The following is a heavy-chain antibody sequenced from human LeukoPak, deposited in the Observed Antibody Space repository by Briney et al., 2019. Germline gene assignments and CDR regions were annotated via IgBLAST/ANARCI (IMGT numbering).Heavy chain of an antibody. CDR1: GFTFSSYS. D-gene: IGHD2-2*01. J-gene: IGHJ3*02. V-gene: IGHV3-21*01. Sequence: GGSLRLSCAASGFTFSSYSMNWVRQAPGKGLEWVSCISSSSSYIYYADSVKGRFTISRDNAKNSLYLQMNSLRAEDTAVYYCARATTLGPAAMIEGAFDIWGQGTMVTVSS. CDR2: ISSSSSYI. CDR3: ARATTLGPAAMIEGAFDI.